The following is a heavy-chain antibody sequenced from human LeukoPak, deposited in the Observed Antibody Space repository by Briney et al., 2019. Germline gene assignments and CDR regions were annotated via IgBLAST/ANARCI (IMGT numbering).Heavy chain of an antibody. CDR2: IYYTGST. J-gene: IGHJ4*02. CDR1: GGSISSSTYY. V-gene: IGHV4-39*01. CDR3: ARRLLLRSFDY. Sequence: SETLSLTCAVSGGSISSSTYYWGWIRQPPGKGLVWIGNIYYTGSTYYNPSLKSRVTISVDTSKNQFSLKLSSVTAADTAVYYCARRLLLRSFDYWGQGTLVTVSS. D-gene: IGHD2-15*01.